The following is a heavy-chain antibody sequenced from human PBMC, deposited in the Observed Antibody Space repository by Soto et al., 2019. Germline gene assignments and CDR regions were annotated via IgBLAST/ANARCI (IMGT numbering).Heavy chain of an antibody. V-gene: IGHV3-23*01. J-gene: IGHJ5*02. Sequence: EVQLLESGGGLVQPGGSLRLSCAASGFTFRSYAMSWVRQAPGKGLEWVSASSAGGGNTYYRDFVKGRFTISRDNSKNMLYLQMKSLRAEDTAVYFCAQTTPSIHWFDPWGQGTLVTVSS. CDR2: SSAGGGNT. CDR3: AQTTPSIHWFDP. CDR1: GFTFRSYA.